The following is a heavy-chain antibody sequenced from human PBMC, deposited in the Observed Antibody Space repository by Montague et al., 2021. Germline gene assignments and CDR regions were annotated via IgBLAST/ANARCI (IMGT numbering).Heavy chain of an antibody. V-gene: IGHV3-74*01. J-gene: IGHJ3*02. CDR3: ARNLVSAAPGAFDI. Sequence: SLRLSCAASGFSFSSYWMHWVRQAPGKGLLWVSRITLDGSSTTFADSVKGRFTTSRDNAKATLYLQMNSLRVEDTAVYYCARNLVSAAPGAFDIRGQGTMVTVSS. CDR2: ITLDGSST. D-gene: IGHD2-2*01. CDR1: GFSFSSYW.